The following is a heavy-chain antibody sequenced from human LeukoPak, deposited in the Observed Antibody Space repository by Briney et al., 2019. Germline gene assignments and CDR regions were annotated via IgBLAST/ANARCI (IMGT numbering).Heavy chain of an antibody. CDR2: FSRSGPDT. D-gene: IGHD5-12*01. J-gene: IGHJ4*02. CDR1: GFTFGSSA. CDR3: AREGRVSGYDFDC. V-gene: IGHV3-23*01. Sequence: GGSLRLSCAASGFTFGSSAMSWVRQAPGKGPEWVSTFSRSGPDTYYADSVKGRFTIFRDNSKNTLYLQMNSLRVEDTAVYYCAREGRVSGYDFDCWGQGTLVTVSS.